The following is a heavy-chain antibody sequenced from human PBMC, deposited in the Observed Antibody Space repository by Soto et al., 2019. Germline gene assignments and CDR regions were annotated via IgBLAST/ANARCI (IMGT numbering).Heavy chain of an antibody. CDR3: AHRRSGYSSSWATYYFDY. J-gene: IGHJ4*02. CDR2: IYWNDDK. CDR1: GFSLSTSGVG. D-gene: IGHD6-13*01. V-gene: IGHV2-5*01. Sequence: SGPTLVNPTQTLTLTCTSSGFSLSTSGVGVGWIRQPPGKALEWLALIYWNDDKRYSPSLKSRLTITKDTSKNQVVLTMTNMDPVDTATYYCAHRRSGYSSSWATYYFDYWGQGTLVTVSS.